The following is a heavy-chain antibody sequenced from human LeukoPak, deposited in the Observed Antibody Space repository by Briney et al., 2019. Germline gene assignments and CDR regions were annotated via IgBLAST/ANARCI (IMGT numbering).Heavy chain of an antibody. CDR3: AKAHTYLDAFDI. J-gene: IGHJ3*02. CDR1: GFTFSSYA. Sequence: GSLSLSCAASGFTFSSYAMTWVRQAPGKGLEWVSAISGSGSSTYYADSVKGRFTISRDNSKNTLYLQVNSLRAEDTAVYYCAKAHTYLDAFDIWGQGTMVTVSS. CDR2: ISGSGSST. V-gene: IGHV3-23*01. D-gene: IGHD2/OR15-2a*01.